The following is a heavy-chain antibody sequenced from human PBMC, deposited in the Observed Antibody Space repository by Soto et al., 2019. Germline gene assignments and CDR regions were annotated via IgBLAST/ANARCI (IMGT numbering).Heavy chain of an antibody. CDR1: GASISTSTYY. V-gene: IGHV4-39*01. D-gene: IGHD3-10*01. CDR3: SRHGAAVLYYYGMDV. Sequence: KPSETLSLTCTVSGASISTSTYYWAWVRQPPGKGLEWIGYIYYTGDTFYNPSLKSRVTISVDTSIHQFSLTLTSVTAADTAIYYCSRHGAAVLYYYGMDVWGQGTAVTVS. J-gene: IGHJ6*02. CDR2: IYYTGDT.